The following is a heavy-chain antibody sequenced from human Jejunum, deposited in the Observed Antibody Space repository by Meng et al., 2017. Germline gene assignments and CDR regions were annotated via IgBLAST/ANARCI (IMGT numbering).Heavy chain of an antibody. CDR2: ISPGNGYT. J-gene: IGHJ4*02. Sequence: ASVKVSCKASGYTFTSYLIHWVRQAPGQGLEYMGIISPGNGYTNYAQKFRGRVTMTRDTSTTTVYIELSSLTSEDTAVYYCARESPGTFYFDYWGQGTLVTVSS. D-gene: IGHD2/OR15-2a*01. V-gene: IGHV1-46*01. CDR1: GYTFTSYL. CDR3: ARESPGTFYFDY.